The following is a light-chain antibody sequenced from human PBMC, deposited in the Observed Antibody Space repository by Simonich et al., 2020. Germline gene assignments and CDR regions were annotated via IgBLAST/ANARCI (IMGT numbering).Light chain of an antibody. J-gene: IGKJ1*01. V-gene: IGKV2D-29*02. Sequence: DIVMTQTPLSLSVTPGQPASISCKSSQSLLHSDGKTYWYWYLQKPGQSPQLLIYEVSNRVSGVPDRFSGSGSGTDFTLKISRVEAEDVGVYYCMQSIQLPRTFGQGTKVEIK. CDR1: QSLLHSDGKTY. CDR3: MQSIQLPRT. CDR2: EVS.